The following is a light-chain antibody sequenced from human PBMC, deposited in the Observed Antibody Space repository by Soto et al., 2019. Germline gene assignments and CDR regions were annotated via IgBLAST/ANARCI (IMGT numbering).Light chain of an antibody. Sequence: EIVLTQSPGTLSLSPGERATLSCRASQNIRTNYLAWYQQQPGQPPRLLIYDASSRATGIPDRFSGSGSGTDSTLTISRLEPEDFAVYYCQQYDSDRGTFVQGTKLEIK. CDR1: QNIRTNY. V-gene: IGKV3-20*01. CDR2: DAS. CDR3: QQYDSDRGT. J-gene: IGKJ2*01.